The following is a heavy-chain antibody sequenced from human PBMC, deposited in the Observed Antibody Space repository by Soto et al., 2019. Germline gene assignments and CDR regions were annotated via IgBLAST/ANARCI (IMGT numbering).Heavy chain of an antibody. D-gene: IGHD2-8*01. Sequence: QVRLQESGPGLAKASQTLSLTCSVSGSYITSGDYHWTWIRQAPGKGLEWIGYISHSETTYYSPALKNRIIISSDFSMNQFSLRLNSVTAADTAVYFCAGFGVGDRDDKWGQGTLVTVSS. CDR2: ISHSETT. CDR3: AGFGVGDRDDK. J-gene: IGHJ4*02. V-gene: IGHV4-30-4*01. CDR1: GSYITSGDYH.